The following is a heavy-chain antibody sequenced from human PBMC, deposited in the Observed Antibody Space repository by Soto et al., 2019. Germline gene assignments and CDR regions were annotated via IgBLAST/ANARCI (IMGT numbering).Heavy chain of an antibody. CDR3: ARWGNNKALDF. Sequence: QVQLVESGGGVVQPGRSLRLSCAASGFTFGTKGMHWVRQAPGKGLEWVAGIWRDGSDKYYADSVKGRFTISRDNSQNTLYLQINSLRADDTAVYYCARWGNNKALDFWGQGALVTVSS. CDR1: GFTFGTKG. V-gene: IGHV3-33*01. D-gene: IGHD3-16*01. J-gene: IGHJ4*02. CDR2: IWRDGSDK.